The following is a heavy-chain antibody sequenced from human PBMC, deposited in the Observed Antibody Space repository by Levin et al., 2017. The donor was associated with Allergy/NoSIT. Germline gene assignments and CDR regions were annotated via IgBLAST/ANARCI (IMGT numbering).Heavy chain of an antibody. CDR2: ISSSSSTI. V-gene: IGHV3-48*01. Sequence: QAGGSLRLSCAASGFTFSSYSMNWVRQAPGKGLEWVSYISSSSSTIYYADSVKGRFTISRDNAKNSLYLQMNSLRAEDTAVYYCARGFYGYSSSWYSVWDYYYGMDVWGQGTTVTVSS. CDR3: ARGFYGYSSSWYSVWDYYYGMDV. J-gene: IGHJ6*02. CDR1: GFTFSSYS. D-gene: IGHD6-13*01.